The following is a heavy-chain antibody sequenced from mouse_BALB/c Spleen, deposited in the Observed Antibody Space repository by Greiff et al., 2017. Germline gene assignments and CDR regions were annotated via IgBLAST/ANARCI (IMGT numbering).Heavy chain of an antibody. Sequence: LQQPGSELVRPGASVKLSCKASGYTFTSYWMHWVKQRPGQGLEWIGNIYPGSGSTNYDEKFKSKATLTVDTSSSTAYMQLSSLTSEDSAVYYCTTLIYYDYDRAMDYWGQGTSVTVSA. J-gene: IGHJ4*01. CDR1: GYTFTSYW. D-gene: IGHD2-4*01. CDR2: IYPGSGST. V-gene: IGHV1S22*01. CDR3: TTLIYYDYDRAMDY.